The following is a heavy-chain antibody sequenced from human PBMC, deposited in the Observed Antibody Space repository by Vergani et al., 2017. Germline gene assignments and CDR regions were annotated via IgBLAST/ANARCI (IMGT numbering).Heavy chain of an antibody. CDR3: ARADWGDSSGYYYDY. CDR2: IYYSGST. V-gene: IGHV4-30-4*08. CDR1: GSSISSGDYY. Sequence: QVQLQESGPGLVKPSQTLSLTCTVSGSSISSGDYYWSWIRQPPGKGLEWIGYIYYSGSTYYIPSLKSRVTISVDTSKNQFSLKLSSVTAADTAVYYCARADWGDSSGYYYDYWGQGTLVTVSS. J-gene: IGHJ4*02. D-gene: IGHD3-22*01.